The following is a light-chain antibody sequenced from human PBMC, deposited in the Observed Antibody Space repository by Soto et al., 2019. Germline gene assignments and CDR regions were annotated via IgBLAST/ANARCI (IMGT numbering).Light chain of an antibody. J-gene: IGKJ2*01. CDR2: GAS. V-gene: IGKV3-20*01. CDR3: QQYLISPYT. Sequence: EIVLTQSPGTLSLSPGGRATLSCRASQSISSTSLAWYQQKPGQAPRLLIFGASRRATGIPDRFSGSGSGTDFSLTISRLESEDFAVYYCQQYLISPYTFGQGTKLVIK. CDR1: QSISSTS.